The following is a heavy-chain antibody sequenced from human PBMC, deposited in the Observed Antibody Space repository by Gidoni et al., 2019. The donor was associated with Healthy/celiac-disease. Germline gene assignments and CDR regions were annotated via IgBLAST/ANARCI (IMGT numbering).Heavy chain of an antibody. V-gene: IGHV3-15*01. J-gene: IGHJ6*02. Sequence: EVQLVASGGGLVKPGGSLRLSCAASGFTFSNAWMSWVRQAPGKGLEWVGRIKSKTDGGTTDYAAPVKGRFTISRDDSKNTLYLQMNSLKTEDTAVYYCTTDLMDTAMANYYYYGMDVWGQGTTVTVSS. CDR1: GFTFSNAW. CDR3: TTDLMDTAMANYYYYGMDV. D-gene: IGHD5-18*01. CDR2: IKSKTDGGTT.